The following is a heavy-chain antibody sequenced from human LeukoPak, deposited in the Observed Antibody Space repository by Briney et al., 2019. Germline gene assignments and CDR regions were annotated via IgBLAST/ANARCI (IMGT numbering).Heavy chain of an antibody. V-gene: IGHV1-8*01. CDR1: GYTFTSYD. D-gene: IGHD6-13*01. CDR2: MNPNSGNT. Sequence: ASVKVSCKASGYTFTSYDINWVRQATGQGLEWIGWMNPNSGNTGYAQKFQGRVTMTRNTSISTAYMELSSLRSEDTAVYYCAREVAAAGSLDYYYYYMDVWGKGTTVTVSS. CDR3: AREVAAAGSLDYYYYYMDV. J-gene: IGHJ6*03.